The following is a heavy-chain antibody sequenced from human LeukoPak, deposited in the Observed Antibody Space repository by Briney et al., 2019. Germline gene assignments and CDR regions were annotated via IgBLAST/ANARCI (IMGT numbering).Heavy chain of an antibody. Sequence: GGSLRLSCTASGFTFTNAWMTWVRQAPGKGLVWVGRIKSASDGGTTDYAAPVKGRFTISRDDSKNTLYLQMDSLNSGDSAVYYCTTEYYYDSSGSLFYFDYWGQGALVTVSS. J-gene: IGHJ4*02. V-gene: IGHV3-15*01. D-gene: IGHD3-22*01. CDR1: GFTFTNAW. CDR3: TTEYYYDSSGSLFYFDY. CDR2: IKSASDGGTT.